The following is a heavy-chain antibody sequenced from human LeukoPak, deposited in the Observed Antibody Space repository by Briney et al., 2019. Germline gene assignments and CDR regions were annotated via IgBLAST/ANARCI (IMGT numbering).Heavy chain of an antibody. V-gene: IGHV3-66*01. CDR1: GFTVSNDY. J-gene: IGHJ6*02. CDR2: IYSGDNGGRT. Sequence: GGSLRLSCAASGFTVSNDYMSWVRQAPGKGPEWVSVIYSGDNGGRTYYVDSVKGRFTISRDNSKNSLYLQMKSLRDEDTAVFYCGRDRDFWSSYDRIDGMDVWGQGTTVTVSS. CDR3: GRDRDFWSSYDRIDGMDV. D-gene: IGHD3-3*01.